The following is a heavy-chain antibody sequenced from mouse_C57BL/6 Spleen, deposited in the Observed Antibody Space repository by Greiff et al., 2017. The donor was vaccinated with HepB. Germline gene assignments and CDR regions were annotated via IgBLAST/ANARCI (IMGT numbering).Heavy chain of an antibody. CDR3: ARVGYYGSSYNYFDY. D-gene: IGHD1-1*01. V-gene: IGHV1-80*01. J-gene: IGHJ2*01. CDR2: IYPGDGDT. Sequence: QVQLQQSGAELVKPGASVKISCKASGYAFSSYWMNWVKQRPGKGLEWIGQIYPGDGDTNYNGKFKGKATLTADKSSSTAYMQLSSLTSEDSAVYFCARVGYYGSSYNYFDYWGQGTTLTVSS. CDR1: GYAFSSYW.